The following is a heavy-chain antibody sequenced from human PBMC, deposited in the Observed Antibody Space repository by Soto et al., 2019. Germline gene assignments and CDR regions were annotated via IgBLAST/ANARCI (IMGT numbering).Heavy chain of an antibody. CDR2: IYYSGST. V-gene: IGHV4-59*08. D-gene: IGHD2-2*01. Sequence: PSETLSLTCTVSGGSISSYYWSWIRQPPGKGLEWIGYIYYSGSTNYNPSLKSRVTISVDTSKNQFSLKLSSVTVAGTAVYYCARHVVPAANYFAYWGQGTLVTVSS. J-gene: IGHJ4*02. CDR1: GGSISSYY. CDR3: ARHVVPAANYFAY.